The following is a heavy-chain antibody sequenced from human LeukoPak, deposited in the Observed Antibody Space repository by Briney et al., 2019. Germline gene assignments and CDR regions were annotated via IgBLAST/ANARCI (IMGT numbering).Heavy chain of an antibody. CDR1: GYSISSGYY. Sequence: SETLSLTCTVSGYSISSGYYWGWIRQPPGKGLEWIGSIYHSGSTYYNPSLKSRVTISVDTSKNQFSLKLSSVTAADTAVYYCARGQDGDYGYWYFDLWGRGTLVTVSS. D-gene: IGHD4-17*01. CDR3: ARGQDGDYGYWYFDL. V-gene: IGHV4-38-2*02. CDR2: IYHSGST. J-gene: IGHJ2*01.